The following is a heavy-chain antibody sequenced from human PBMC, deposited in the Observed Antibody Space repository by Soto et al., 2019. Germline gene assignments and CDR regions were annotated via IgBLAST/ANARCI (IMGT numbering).Heavy chain of an antibody. D-gene: IGHD6-13*01. V-gene: IGHV1-18*01. J-gene: IGHJ5*02. CDR1: GYTFTSYG. Sequence: ASVKVSCKASGYTFTSYGISWVRQAPGQGLEWMGWISAYNGNTNYAQKLQDRVTMTTDTSTSTAYMELRSLRSDDTAVYYCARDVVRSSWYWLDPWGQGTMVTVSS. CDR2: ISAYNGNT. CDR3: ARDVVRSSWYWLDP.